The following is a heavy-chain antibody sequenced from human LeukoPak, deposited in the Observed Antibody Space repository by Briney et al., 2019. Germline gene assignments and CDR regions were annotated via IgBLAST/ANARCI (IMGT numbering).Heavy chain of an antibody. CDR1: GYTFTRYG. CDR3: ARGGTSGWALADY. CDR2: ISTYNANT. V-gene: IGHV1-18*01. Sequence: ASVKVSCKASGYTFTRYGITWVRQAPGQGLEWMGWISTYNANTNYAQRLHGRVTMTTDTSTNTAYLDLRSLRSDDTAIYYCARGGTSGWALADYWGQGTLVTVSS. J-gene: IGHJ4*02. D-gene: IGHD6-25*01.